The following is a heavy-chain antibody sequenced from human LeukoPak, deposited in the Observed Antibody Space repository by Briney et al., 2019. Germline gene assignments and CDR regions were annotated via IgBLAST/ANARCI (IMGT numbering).Heavy chain of an antibody. Sequence: PGESLKISCAASGFTFSSYAMSWVRQAPGKGLEWVSAISGSGGSTYYADSVKGRFTISRDNSKNTLYLQMNSLRAEDTAVYYCAKDLYCSGGSCYRTVTDAFDIWGQGTMVTVSS. CDR2: ISGSGGST. CDR3: AKDLYCSGGSCYRTVTDAFDI. D-gene: IGHD2-15*01. J-gene: IGHJ3*02. CDR1: GFTFSSYA. V-gene: IGHV3-23*01.